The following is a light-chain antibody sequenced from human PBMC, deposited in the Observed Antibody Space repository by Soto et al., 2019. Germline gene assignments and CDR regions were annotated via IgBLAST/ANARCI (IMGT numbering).Light chain of an antibody. J-gene: IGLJ2*01. CDR1: SSDVGGYNY. CDR3: SSFAGGGNPVL. CDR2: EVT. Sequence: QSALTQPPSASGSLGQSVTISCTGTSSDVGGYNYVSWHQQHPGKAPKVMIYEVTERPPGVPDRFSGSKSGNTASLTVSGLQAEDESDYYCSSFAGGGNPVLLGVGTKLTVL. V-gene: IGLV2-8*01.